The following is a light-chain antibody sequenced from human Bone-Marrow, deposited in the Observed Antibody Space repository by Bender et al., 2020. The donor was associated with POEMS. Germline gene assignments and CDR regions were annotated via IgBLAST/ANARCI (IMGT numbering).Light chain of an antibody. CDR1: SSDVGSYNL. CDR3: AAWDDSLNGPV. V-gene: IGLV2-14*02. CDR2: EVS. Sequence: QSALTQPASVSGSPGQSITLSCTGTSSDVGSYNLVSWYQQHPGKAPKLVLYEVSERPSGVSDRFSASKSGNAASLTISGLQPEDEADYYCAAWDDSLNGPVFGGGTQLTVL. J-gene: IGLJ3*02.